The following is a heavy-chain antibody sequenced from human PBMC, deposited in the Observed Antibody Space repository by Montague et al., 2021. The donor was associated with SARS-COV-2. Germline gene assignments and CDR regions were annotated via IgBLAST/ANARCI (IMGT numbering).Heavy chain of an antibody. CDR1: GGSISSYY. CDR2: IYYSGST. D-gene: IGHD3-10*01. J-gene: IGHJ2*01. CDR3: ARASITMVRGVTRWYFDL. Sequence: SETLSLTCTVSGGSISSYYWSWIRQPPGKGLEWIGYIYYSGSTNYSPSLKSRVTISVDTSKNQFSLKLSSVTAADTAVYYCARASITMVRGVTRWYFDLWGRGTLVTVPS. V-gene: IGHV4-59*13.